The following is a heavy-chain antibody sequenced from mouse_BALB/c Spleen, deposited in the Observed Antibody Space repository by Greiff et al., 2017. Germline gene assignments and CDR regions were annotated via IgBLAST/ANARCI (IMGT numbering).Heavy chain of an antibody. J-gene: IGHJ4*01. V-gene: IGHV7-3*02. CDR3: ARDGITTVVATDYYAMDY. Sequence: EVQGVESGGGLVQPGGSLRLSCATSGFTFTDYYMSWVRQPPGKALEWLGFIRNKANGYTTEYSASVKGRFTISRDNSQSILYLQMNTLRAEDSATYYCARDGITTVVATDYYAMDYWGQGTSVTVSS. CDR1: GFTFTDYY. CDR2: IRNKANGYTT. D-gene: IGHD1-1*01.